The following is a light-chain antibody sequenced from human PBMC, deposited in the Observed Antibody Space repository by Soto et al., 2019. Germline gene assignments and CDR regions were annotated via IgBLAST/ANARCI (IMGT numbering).Light chain of an antibody. V-gene: IGLV2-11*01. Sequence: QSALTQPRSVSGSPGQSVTISXTXXXXXXGGYNYVSWYQHHPGKAPKLVIYDVNKRPSGVPDRFSGSKSGDTASLTISGLQAEDEADYYCCSYAGSYTFVVFGGGTKLTVL. CDR1: XXXXGGYNY. J-gene: IGLJ2*01. CDR2: DVN. CDR3: CSYAGSYTFVV.